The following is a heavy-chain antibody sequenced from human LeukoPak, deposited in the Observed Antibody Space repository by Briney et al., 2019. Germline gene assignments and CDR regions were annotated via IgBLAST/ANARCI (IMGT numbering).Heavy chain of an antibody. J-gene: IGHJ4*02. CDR2: IRSKAFGGAT. CDR1: GYTFGDYA. Sequence: PGGSLRLSCTGSGYTFGDYAMSWVRQSPGKGLEWVSLIRSKAFGGATKYAASVKGRFTISRDDSKSIAYLQMNSLKTEDTAMYYCTRDGGTLDYWGQGTLVTVSS. CDR3: TRDGGTLDY. D-gene: IGHD3-16*01. V-gene: IGHV3-49*04.